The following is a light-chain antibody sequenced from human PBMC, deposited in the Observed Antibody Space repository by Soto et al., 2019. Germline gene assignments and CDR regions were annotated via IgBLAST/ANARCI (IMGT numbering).Light chain of an antibody. J-gene: IGKJ2*01. CDR1: ESINNY. Sequence: DIQMTQSPSSLSASVGDRVTMTCRASESINNYVNWYQQKPGKAPKLLIYAASSLQSGVPSRFSGSGSGTYFTLTISSLQHEDFATYYCQQSYSTPMYSFGKGTKLEI. CDR2: AAS. CDR3: QQSYSTPMYS. V-gene: IGKV1-39*01.